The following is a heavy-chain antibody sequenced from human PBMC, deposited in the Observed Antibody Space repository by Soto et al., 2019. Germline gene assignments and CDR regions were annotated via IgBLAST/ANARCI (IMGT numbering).Heavy chain of an antibody. Sequence: QVEVVQSGPEVKKPGASVKVSCKASGYNFNACGISWVRQAPGQGLEWMGGISSHTGNTNYAQNLQGRVTMTTDTSTTTVYMELSSLSSDDTAVYYCARDCGTAVTTHYLDFWGQGSLVTVSS. CDR3: ARDCGTAVTTHYLDF. CDR2: ISSHTGNT. CDR1: GYNFNACG. V-gene: IGHV1-18*01. D-gene: IGHD4-17*01. J-gene: IGHJ4*02.